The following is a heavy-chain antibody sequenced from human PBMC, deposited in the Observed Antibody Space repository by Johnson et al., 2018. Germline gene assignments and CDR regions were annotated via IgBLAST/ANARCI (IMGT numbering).Heavy chain of an antibody. J-gene: IGHJ3*02. V-gene: IGHV4-4*02. CDR1: GGSITNTKW. D-gene: IGHD3-10*01. Sequence: QVQLQESGPGLVKPSGTLSLTCTLSGGSITNTKWWCWVRQPPGKGLEWIGEISHSGSTNYNSSLNRRLTISVDKSRNQFSLSLTSVTAADTAMNFCARGYGAGGSSDAFDIWGQGKLVTVSS. CDR3: ARGYGAGGSSDAFDI. CDR2: ISHSGST.